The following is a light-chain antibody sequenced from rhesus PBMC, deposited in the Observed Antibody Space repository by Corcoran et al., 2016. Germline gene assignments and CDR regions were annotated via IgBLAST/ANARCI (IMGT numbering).Light chain of an antibody. CDR1: QAISNY. CDR2: YAS. V-gene: IGKV1S14*01. Sequence: DIQMTQSPSSLSASVGETVTITCRASQAISNYLTWYQQKPGKAPKPLIYYASYLTRGVPSRFSGSGSGTNVTLTISSLQPEDSAIYHCQQHNSDPFTFGPGTKLEIK. CDR3: QQHNSDPFT. J-gene: IGKJ3*01.